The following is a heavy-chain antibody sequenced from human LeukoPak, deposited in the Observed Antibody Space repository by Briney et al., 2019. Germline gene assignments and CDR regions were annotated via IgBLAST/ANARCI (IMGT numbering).Heavy chain of an antibody. D-gene: IGHD3-10*02. CDR1: GFTFDDYA. V-gene: IGHV3-9*01. Sequence: GRSLRLSYAASGFTFDDYAMHWVRQAPGKGLEWVSGISWNSGSIGYADSVKGRFTISRDNAKNSLYLQMNSLRAEDTALYYCAKDQGVMFEYYFDYWGQGTLVTVSS. CDR3: AKDQGVMFEYYFDY. CDR2: ISWNSGSI. J-gene: IGHJ4*02.